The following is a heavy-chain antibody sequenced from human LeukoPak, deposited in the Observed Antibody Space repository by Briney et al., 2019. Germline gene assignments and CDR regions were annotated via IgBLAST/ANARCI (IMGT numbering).Heavy chain of an antibody. CDR2: IYHSGST. CDR1: GYSISSGYY. J-gene: IGHJ5*02. V-gene: IGHV4-38-2*02. Sequence: SETLSLTCTVSGYSISSGYYWGWIRQPPGKGLEWIGSIYHSGSTNYNPSLKSRVTISVDTSKNQFSLKLSSVTAADTAVYYCARGRGGITMVRGPRREYIWFDPWGQGTLVTVSS. CDR3: ARGRGGITMVRGPRREYIWFDP. D-gene: IGHD3-10*01.